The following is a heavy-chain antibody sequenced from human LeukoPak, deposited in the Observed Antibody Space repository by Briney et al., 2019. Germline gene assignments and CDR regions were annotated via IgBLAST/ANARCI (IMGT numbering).Heavy chain of an antibody. CDR3: ARDGRPLDY. Sequence: GRSLRLSCAASGFTFSSYAMHGVRQAPGKGLEWVAVISYDGSNKYYADSVKGRFTISRDNSKNTLYLQMNSLRAEDTAVYYCARDGRPLDYWGQGTLVTVSS. V-gene: IGHV3-30-3*01. CDR2: ISYDGSNK. J-gene: IGHJ4*02. CDR1: GFTFSSYA.